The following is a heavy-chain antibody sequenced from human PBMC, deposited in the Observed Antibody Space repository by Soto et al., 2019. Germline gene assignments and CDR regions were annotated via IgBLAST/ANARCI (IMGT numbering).Heavy chain of an antibody. CDR2: INPSGGST. CDR3: ARDIVLVPAPGVFNYYYGMDV. J-gene: IGHJ6*02. CDR1: GYAFTSYY. V-gene: IGHV1-46*01. D-gene: IGHD2-2*01. Sequence: ASVKVSCKASGYAFTSYYMHWVRQAPGQGLEWMGIINPSGGSTSYAQKFQGRVTMTRDTSTSTVYMELSSLRSEDTAVYYCARDIVLVPAPGVFNYYYGMDVWGQGTTVTVS.